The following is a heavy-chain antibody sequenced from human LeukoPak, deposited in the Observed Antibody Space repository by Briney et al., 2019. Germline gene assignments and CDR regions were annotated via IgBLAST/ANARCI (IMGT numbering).Heavy chain of an antibody. J-gene: IGHJ3*02. CDR1: GFTFSSYA. CDR2: IDGSGGST. Sequence: GGSLRLSCAASGFTFSSYAMSWVRQAPGKGLEWVSAIDGSGGSTYYADSVKGRFTISRDNPKNTLYLQMNSLRAEDTAVYYCARQGEYCSGGSCYSKAFDIWGQGTMVTVSS. V-gene: IGHV3-23*01. CDR3: ARQGEYCSGGSCYSKAFDI. D-gene: IGHD2-15*01.